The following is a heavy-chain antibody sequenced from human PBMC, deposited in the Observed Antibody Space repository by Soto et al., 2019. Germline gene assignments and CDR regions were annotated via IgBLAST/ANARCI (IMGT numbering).Heavy chain of an antibody. V-gene: IGHV2-5*02. Sequence: QITLKESGPTLVKPTQTLTLTCTFSGFSLSTSGVGVGWIRQPPGKALECLALIYWDDDKRYTPSLKSRLTITKDTSKNQVVLTMTNMDPVDTATYVCAHGLGDNGCYWDVGCFDSRGRGTLVTVS. D-gene: IGHD2-15*01. CDR1: GFSLSTSGVG. CDR3: AHGLGDNGCYWDVGCFDS. J-gene: IGHJ4*02. CDR2: IYWDDDK.